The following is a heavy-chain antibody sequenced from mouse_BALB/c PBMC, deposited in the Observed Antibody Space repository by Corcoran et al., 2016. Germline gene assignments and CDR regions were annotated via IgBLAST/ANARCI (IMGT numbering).Heavy chain of an antibody. Sequence: QIQLQKSGPELVKPEASVKMSCTASGYTFTDYYLNWVKQKPGQGLEWIGWIYPGSGNTKYNEKFKGKATLTVDTSSNTAYMQLSSLTSEDTAVYFCARTDLLSYWGQGTTLTVSS. J-gene: IGHJ2*01. D-gene: IGHD2-1*01. CDR1: GYTFTDYY. V-gene: IGHV1-84*02. CDR2: IYPGSGNT. CDR3: ARTDLLSY.